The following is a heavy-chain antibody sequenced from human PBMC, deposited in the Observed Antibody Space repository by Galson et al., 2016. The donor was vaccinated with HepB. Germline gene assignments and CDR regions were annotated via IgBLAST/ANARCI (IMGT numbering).Heavy chain of an antibody. V-gene: IGHV3-53*01. J-gene: IGHJ4*02. D-gene: IGHD5/OR15-5a*01. CDR2: VYSGGVT. Sequence: SLRLSCAASGFTVSNNYMTWVRQAPGKELEWVSRVYSGGVTNYADSVKGRFTTSRDSSKNTLYLQINSLRVEDTAVYHCATSSSVGIWGQGTLVTVSS. CDR1: GFTVSNNY. CDR3: ATSSSVGI.